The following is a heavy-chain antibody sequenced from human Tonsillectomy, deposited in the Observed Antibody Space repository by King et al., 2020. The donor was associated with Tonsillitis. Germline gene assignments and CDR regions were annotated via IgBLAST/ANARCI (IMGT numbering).Heavy chain of an antibody. D-gene: IGHD3-22*01. CDR1: GYSFTSYW. Sequence: QLVQSGAEVKKLGESLKISCKASGYSFTSYWIVWVRQMPGKGLECMGIIYPGDSETRYSPSFQGQVIISADKSISTAYLQWSSLKASDTAMYYCARRYYYDNTGYYPFDYWGQGTLVTVSS. CDR3: ARRYYYDNTGYYPFDY. CDR2: IYPGDSET. J-gene: IGHJ4*02. V-gene: IGHV5-51*01.